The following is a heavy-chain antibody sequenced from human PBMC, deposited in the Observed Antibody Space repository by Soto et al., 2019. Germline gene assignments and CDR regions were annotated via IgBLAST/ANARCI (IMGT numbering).Heavy chain of an antibody. CDR3: AKAQYHDILTGYYGDSSDSSFDY. CDR2: ISGSGGST. Sequence: GGSLRLSCAASGFTFSSYAMSWVRQAPGKGLEWVSAISGSGGSTYYADSVKGRFTISRDNSKNTLYLQMNSLRAEDTAVYYCAKAQYHDILTGYYGDSSDSSFDYWGQGTLVTVSS. CDR1: GFTFSSYA. D-gene: IGHD3-9*01. J-gene: IGHJ4*02. V-gene: IGHV3-23*01.